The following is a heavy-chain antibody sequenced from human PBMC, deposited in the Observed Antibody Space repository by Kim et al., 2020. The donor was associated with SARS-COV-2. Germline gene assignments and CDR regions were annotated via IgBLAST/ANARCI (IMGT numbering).Heavy chain of an antibody. V-gene: IGHV4-34*01. J-gene: IGHJ3*02. D-gene: IGHD3-22*01. CDR1: GGSFSGYY. CDR3: ARGDYYDSSGPVDAFDI. CDR2: INHSGST. Sequence: SETLSLTCAVYGGSFSGYYWSWIRQPPGKGLEWIGEINHSGSTNYNPSLKSRVTISVDTSKNQFSLKLSSVTAADTAVYYCARGDYYDSSGPVDAFDIWGQGTMVTVSS.